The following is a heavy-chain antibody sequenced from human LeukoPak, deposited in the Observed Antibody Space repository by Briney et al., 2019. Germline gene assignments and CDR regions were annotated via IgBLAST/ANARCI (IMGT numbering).Heavy chain of an antibody. Sequence: ASVKVSCKASGYTFTGYYMHWVRQAPGQGLEWMGWINPNSGGTNYAQKFQGRVTMTRDTSISTAYMELSRLRSDDTAVYYCARDYYSGYRNWFDPWGQGTLVIVSS. CDR3: ARDYYSGYRNWFDP. J-gene: IGHJ5*02. CDR1: GYTFTGYY. CDR2: INPNSGGT. D-gene: IGHD2/OR15-2a*01. V-gene: IGHV1-2*02.